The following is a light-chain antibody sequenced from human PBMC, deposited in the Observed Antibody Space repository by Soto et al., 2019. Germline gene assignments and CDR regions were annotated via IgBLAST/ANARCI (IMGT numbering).Light chain of an antibody. CDR3: QQYNTYWT. J-gene: IGKJ1*01. CDR2: KAS. Sequence: DIPMTQFPSTLSASVGDRVTITCRASQSISIWLAWYQQKPGKAPNLLIYKASTLESGVPSRFSGSGSGTEFTLTISSLQPDDFATYYCQQYNTYWTFGQGTKVEIK. V-gene: IGKV1-5*03. CDR1: QSISIW.